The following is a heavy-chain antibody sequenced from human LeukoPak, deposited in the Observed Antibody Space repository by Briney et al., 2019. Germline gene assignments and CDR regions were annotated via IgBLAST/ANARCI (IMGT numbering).Heavy chain of an antibody. V-gene: IGHV1-69*13. D-gene: IGHD5-12*01. Sequence: ASVKVSCKASGYTFTSYDINWVRQAPGQGLEWMGGIIPIFGTANYAQKFQGRVTITPDESTSTAYMELSSLRSEDTAVYYCASGYLSDYWGQGTQVTVSS. CDR3: ASGYLSDY. CDR1: GYTFTSYD. CDR2: IIPIFGTA. J-gene: IGHJ4*02.